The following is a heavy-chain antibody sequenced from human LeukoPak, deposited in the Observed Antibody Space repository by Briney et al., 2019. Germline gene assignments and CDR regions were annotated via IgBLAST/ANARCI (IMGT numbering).Heavy chain of an antibody. CDR1: GGSFSGYY. J-gene: IGHJ6*02. V-gene: IGHV4-34*01. Sequence: SQTLSLTCAVYGGSFSGYYWSWIRQPPGKGLEWIGEINHSGSTNYNPSLKSRVTISVDTSKNQFSLKLSSVTAADTAVYYCAREPRWLQLVGYYYGMDVWGQGTTVTVSS. CDR2: INHSGST. D-gene: IGHD5-24*01. CDR3: AREPRWLQLVGYYYGMDV.